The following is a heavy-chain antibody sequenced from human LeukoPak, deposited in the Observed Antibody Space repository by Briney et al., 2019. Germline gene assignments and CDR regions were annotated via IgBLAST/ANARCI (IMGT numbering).Heavy chain of an antibody. CDR1: GYTFTSYY. CDR2: INPSGGST. D-gene: IGHD2-2*01. CDR3: ARDIVLVPAAMGFDY. V-gene: IGHV1-46*01. Sequence: VASVKVSCKASGYTFTSYYLYWVRQAPGQGLEWMGIINPSGGSTSYAQKFQGRVTMTRDTSTSTVYMERSSLRSEDTAVYYCARDIVLVPAAMGFDYWGQGTLVTVSS. J-gene: IGHJ4*02.